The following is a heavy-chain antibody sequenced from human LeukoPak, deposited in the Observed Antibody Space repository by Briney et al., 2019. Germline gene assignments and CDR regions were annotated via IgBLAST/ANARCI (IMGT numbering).Heavy chain of an antibody. CDR1: GFTFSSYG. CDR2: ISYDGSNK. V-gene: IGHV3-30*03. J-gene: IGHJ4*02. CDR3: ARGGPPAAVVVTAIRPPGFDY. D-gene: IGHD2-21*02. Sequence: GGSLRLSCAASGFTFSSYGMHWVRQAPGKGLEWVAVISYDGSNKYYADSVKGRFTISRDNSKNTLYLQMNSLRAEDTAVYYCARGGPPAAVVVTAIRPPGFDYWGQGTLVTVSS.